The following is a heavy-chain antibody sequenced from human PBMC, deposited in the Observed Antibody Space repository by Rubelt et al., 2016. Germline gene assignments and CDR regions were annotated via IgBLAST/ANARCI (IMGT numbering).Heavy chain of an antibody. D-gene: IGHD6-19*01. CDR3: AREGWT. CDR1: GGSFSGYY. CDR2: IKQDGSEK. J-gene: IGHJ4*02. V-gene: IGHV3-7*01. Sequence: VQLQQWGAGLLKPSETLSLTCAVYGGSFSGYYCSWMRQPPGKGLEWVANIKQDGSEKYYVDSVKGRFTISRDDAKNSLYLEMNSLRAEDTAVYYCAREGWTWGQGTLVTVSS.